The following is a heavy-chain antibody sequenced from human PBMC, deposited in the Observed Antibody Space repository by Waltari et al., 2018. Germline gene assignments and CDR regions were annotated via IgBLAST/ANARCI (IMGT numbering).Heavy chain of an antibody. V-gene: IGHV4-34*01. CDR3: ARDSTGDRWYYFDY. CDR1: GGSFSGYY. CDR2: INHSGST. D-gene: IGHD7-27*01. Sequence: QVQLQQWGAGLLKPSETLSLTCAVYGGSFSGYYWSWIRQPPGKGLEWIGEINHSGSTNYNPSLKSRVTISVDTSKNQFSLKLSSVTAADTAVYYCARDSTGDRWYYFDYWGQGTLVTVSS. J-gene: IGHJ4*02.